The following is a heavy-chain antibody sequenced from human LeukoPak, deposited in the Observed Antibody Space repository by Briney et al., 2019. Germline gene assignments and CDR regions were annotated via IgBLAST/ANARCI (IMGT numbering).Heavy chain of an antibody. CDR1: GGTFSSYA. CDR2: IIPIFGTA. J-gene: IGHJ6*02. D-gene: IGHD2-15*01. V-gene: IGHV1-69*13. Sequence: SVKVSCKASGGTFSSYAISWVRQAPGQGLEWMGGIIPIFGTANYAQKFQGRVTITADESTSTAYMELSSLRSEDTAVYYCARGTAATIYYYYGMDVRGQGTTVTVSS. CDR3: ARGTAATIYYYYGMDV.